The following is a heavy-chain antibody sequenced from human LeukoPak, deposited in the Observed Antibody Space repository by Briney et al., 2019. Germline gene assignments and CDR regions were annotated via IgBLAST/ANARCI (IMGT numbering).Heavy chain of an antibody. V-gene: IGHV3-30*03. J-gene: IGHJ4*02. Sequence: GGSLRLSCAASGFTFSSYGMHWVRQAPGKGLEWVAVISYDGSNKYYADSVKGRFTISRDNSKNTLYLQMNSLRAEDTAVYYCAREGGRDGYNRYFDYWGQGTLVTVSS. CDR2: ISYDGSNK. CDR1: GFTFSSYG. CDR3: AREGGRDGYNRYFDY. D-gene: IGHD5-24*01.